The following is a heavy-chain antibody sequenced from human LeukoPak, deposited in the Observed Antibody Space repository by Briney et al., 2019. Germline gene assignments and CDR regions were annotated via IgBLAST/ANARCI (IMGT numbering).Heavy chain of an antibody. V-gene: IGHV4-4*07. Sequence: SETLSLTCIVSGVSINSRYWGWVRQSAGKGLEWIGHIYSSGSTYYNPSLKSRVTISVDTSTNHFYLKLTSVTAADTALYYCARRWTGENTFDIWGQGTMVTVSS. CDR3: ARRWTGENTFDI. CDR2: IYSSGST. CDR1: GVSINSRY. D-gene: IGHD3/OR15-3a*01. J-gene: IGHJ3*02.